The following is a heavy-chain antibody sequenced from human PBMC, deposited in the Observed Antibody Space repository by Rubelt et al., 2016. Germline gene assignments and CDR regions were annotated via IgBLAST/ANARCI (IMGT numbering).Heavy chain of an antibody. CDR2: IRAYNGNT. J-gene: IGHJ4*02. D-gene: IGHD1-7*01. V-gene: IGHV1-18*01. CDR3: ARDLPPFRRYNWNFPLDY. Sequence: QVQLVQSGAEVKKPGASVKVSCKASGYTFTSYGISWVRQAPGQGLEWMGWIRAYNGNTHYAQKLQGRVTMTTDTSTSTAYMELRSLRSDDTAVYYCARDLPPFRRYNWNFPLDYWGQGTLVTVSS. CDR1: GYTFTSYG.